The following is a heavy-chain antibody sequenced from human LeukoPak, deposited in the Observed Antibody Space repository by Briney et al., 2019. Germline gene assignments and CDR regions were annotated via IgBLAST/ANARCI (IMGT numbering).Heavy chain of an antibody. V-gene: IGHV3-21*01. Sequence: GGSLRLSCAASGFTFSSYSMNWVRQAPGKGLEWVSSISSSTIYIYYADSVKGRFTISRDNAKNSLYLQMNSLRAEDTAVYYCAREGIADSHMDVWGKGTTVTVSS. CDR2: ISSSTIYI. J-gene: IGHJ6*03. D-gene: IGHD6-13*01. CDR3: AREGIADSHMDV. CDR1: GFTFSSYS.